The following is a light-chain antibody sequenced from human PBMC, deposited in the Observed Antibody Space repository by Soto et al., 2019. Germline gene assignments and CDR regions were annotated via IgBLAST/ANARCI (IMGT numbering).Light chain of an antibody. CDR2: GAS. V-gene: IGKV3-20*01. J-gene: IGKJ1*01. CDR3: QQYGSSGT. Sequence: EIVLTQSPVTLSLSPWEIATLSCRASQSVSNNYLAWYQQKPGQAPRLLIYGASNRATGIPDRFSGSGSGTDFTLTISRLEPEDFAVYYCQQYGSSGTFGQGTKVDIK. CDR1: QSVSNNY.